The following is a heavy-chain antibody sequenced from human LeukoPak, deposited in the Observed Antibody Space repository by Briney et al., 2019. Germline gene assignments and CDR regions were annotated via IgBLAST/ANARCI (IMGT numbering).Heavy chain of an antibody. V-gene: IGHV5-51*01. J-gene: IGHJ2*01. D-gene: IGHD4-23*01. CDR1: GYSFTSYW. Sequence: GESPKISCKGSGYSFTSYWIGWVRQMPGKGLEWMGLIYPGDSGTRHSPSFQGQVTISADKSIDTAYLQWSSLKASDTAIYYCARYDGGNSGYFDLWGRGTPVTVSS. CDR3: ARYDGGNSGYFDL. CDR2: IYPGDSGT.